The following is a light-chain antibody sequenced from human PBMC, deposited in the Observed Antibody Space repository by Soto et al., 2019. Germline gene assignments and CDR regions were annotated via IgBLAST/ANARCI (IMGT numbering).Light chain of an antibody. Sequence: QSALTQPRSVSGSPGQSVTISCTGTSGDVGGYNFVSWYQQHPGKAPTLMIFDVSQRPSGVPDRFSGSKSGNTASLTISGLQADDEADYYCCSYTSSSTLVFGGGTKLTVL. J-gene: IGLJ2*01. CDR1: SGDVGGYNF. CDR2: DVS. CDR3: CSYTSSSTLV. V-gene: IGLV2-11*01.